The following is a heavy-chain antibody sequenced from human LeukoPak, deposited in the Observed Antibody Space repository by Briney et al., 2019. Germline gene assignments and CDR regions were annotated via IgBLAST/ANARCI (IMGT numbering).Heavy chain of an antibody. CDR3: ARLAAASYYYYYYMDV. CDR2: IYTSGST. CDR1: GGSISSYY. Sequence: SETLSLTCTVSGGSISSYYWSWIRQPAGKGLEWIGRIYTSGSTNYNPSLKSRVTISVDKSKNQFSLKLSSVTAADTAVYYCARLAAASYYYYYYMDVWGKGTTVTVSS. V-gene: IGHV4-4*07. D-gene: IGHD6-13*01. J-gene: IGHJ6*03.